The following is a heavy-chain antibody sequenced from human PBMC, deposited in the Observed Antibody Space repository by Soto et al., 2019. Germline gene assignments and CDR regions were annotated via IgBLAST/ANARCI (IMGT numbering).Heavy chain of an antibody. CDR1: GFTFSSYA. V-gene: IGHV3-23*01. Sequence: EVQLLESGGGLVQPGGSLRLSCAASGFTFSSYAMSWVRQAPGKGLEWVSAISGSGGSTYYADSVKGRFTISRDNSKNTLYLQMNSLRAEDTAVYYCAKEGTFRFRIAVAGTGWYFDLWGRGTLVTVSS. D-gene: IGHD6-19*01. CDR3: AKEGTFRFRIAVAGTGWYFDL. J-gene: IGHJ2*01. CDR2: ISGSGGST.